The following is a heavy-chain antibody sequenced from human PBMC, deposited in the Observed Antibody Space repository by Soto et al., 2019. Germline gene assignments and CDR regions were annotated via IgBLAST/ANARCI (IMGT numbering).Heavy chain of an antibody. J-gene: IGHJ6*02. CDR3: AGGYGDYEYYYYGMDV. V-gene: IGHV4-34*01. CDR2: INHSGST. D-gene: IGHD4-17*01. Sequence: SETLSLTCAVYGGSFIGYYWSWIRQPPGKGLEWIGEINHSGSTNYNPSLKSRVTISVDTSKNQFSLKLSSVTAADTAVYYCAGGYGDYEYYYYGMDVWGQGATVTVSS. CDR1: GGSFIGYY.